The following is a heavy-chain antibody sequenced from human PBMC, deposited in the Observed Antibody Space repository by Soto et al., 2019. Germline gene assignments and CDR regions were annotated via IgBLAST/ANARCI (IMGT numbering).Heavy chain of an antibody. CDR1: GYSFTSYG. J-gene: IGHJ4*02. CDR3: VRDPQRNDY. V-gene: IGHV1-18*04. CDR2: ISANSGNT. D-gene: IGHD6-25*01. Sequence: GPEVKKPGASVKVSCKASGYSFTSYGVSWVRQAPGQGLEWMGWISANSGNTDYAQKFRGRGTMTTETSTSTAYMDLRSLRSDDTAVYYCVRDPQRNDYWGQGTLVTVSS.